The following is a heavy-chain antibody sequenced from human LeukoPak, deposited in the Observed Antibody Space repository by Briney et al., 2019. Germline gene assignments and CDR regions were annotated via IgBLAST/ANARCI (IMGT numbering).Heavy chain of an antibody. J-gene: IGHJ6*02. CDR3: VLRLAVAGTGYYGMDV. CDR1: GGSFSGYY. CDR2: NNHSGST. D-gene: IGHD6-19*01. V-gene: IGHV4-34*01. Sequence: PSETLSLTCAVYGGSFSGYYWSWIRQPPGKGLEWIGENNHSGSTNYNPSLKSRVTISVDTSKNQFSLKLSSVTAADTAAYYCVLRLAVAGTGYYGMDVWGQGTTVTVSS.